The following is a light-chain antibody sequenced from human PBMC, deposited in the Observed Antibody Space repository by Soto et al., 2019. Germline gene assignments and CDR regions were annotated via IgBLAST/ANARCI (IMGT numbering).Light chain of an antibody. CDR1: QSVSSY. Sequence: EIVLTQSPATLSLSPGERATLSCRVSQSVSSYLAWYQQKPGQAPRLLISDASNRATGIPARFSGSGSGTDFTLTISSLEPEDFAVYYCQQRSNWPPGLTFGGGTKVEIK. CDR3: QQRSNWPPGLT. CDR2: DAS. V-gene: IGKV3-11*01. J-gene: IGKJ4*01.